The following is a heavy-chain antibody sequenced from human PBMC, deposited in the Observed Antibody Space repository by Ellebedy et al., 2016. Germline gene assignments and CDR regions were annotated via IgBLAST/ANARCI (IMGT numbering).Heavy chain of an antibody. J-gene: IGHJ4*02. Sequence: GGSLRLXXAASGFTFSSYAMHWVRQAPGKGLEWVAVISYDGSNKYYADSVKGRFTISRDNSKNTLYLQMNSLRAEDTAVYYCRSHSSSSGFDYWGQGTLVTVSS. CDR1: GFTFSSYA. V-gene: IGHV3-30-3*01. CDR3: RSHSSSSGFDY. CDR2: ISYDGSNK. D-gene: IGHD6-6*01.